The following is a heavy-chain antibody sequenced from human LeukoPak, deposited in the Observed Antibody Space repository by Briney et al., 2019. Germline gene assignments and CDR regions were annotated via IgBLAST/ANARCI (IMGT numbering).Heavy chain of an antibody. D-gene: IGHD6-19*01. Sequence: SETLSLTCTVSGGSISSYYWSWIRQPPGKGLEWIGYIYYSGSTNYNPSLKSRVTISVDTSKNQFSLKLSSVTAADTAVYYCVGGWYPGRFDPWGQGTLVTVSS. V-gene: IGHV4-59*08. CDR3: VGGWYPGRFDP. CDR1: GGSISSYY. CDR2: IYYSGST. J-gene: IGHJ5*02.